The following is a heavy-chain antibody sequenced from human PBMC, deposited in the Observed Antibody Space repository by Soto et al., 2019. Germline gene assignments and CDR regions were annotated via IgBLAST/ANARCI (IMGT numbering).Heavy chain of an antibody. CDR3: TSLYYGH. CDR2: IKSKADGGTT. J-gene: IGHJ4*02. Sequence: GSLRLSCAASELTFANAWISWVRPAPGKGLEWVGRIKSKADGGTTDYAAPVKGRFTISRDESQNTLYLQMNSLKTEDAAVYYCTSLYYGHWGQGTLVTVSS. D-gene: IGHD4-17*01. V-gene: IGHV3-15*01. CDR1: ELTFANAW.